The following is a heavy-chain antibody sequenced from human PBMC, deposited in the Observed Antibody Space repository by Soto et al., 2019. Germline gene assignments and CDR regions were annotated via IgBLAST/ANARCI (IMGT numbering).Heavy chain of an antibody. Sequence: PXXSLKISFKGPGYSFINYWISWVRQMPGKGLEWMGIIYPGDSDTRYSPSFQGQVTISADKSISTAYLQWSSLKASDTAMYYCATPRGDYYGGFDIWGQGTKVTVSS. CDR1: GYSFINYW. CDR2: IYPGDSDT. D-gene: IGHD2-21*02. J-gene: IGHJ3*02. CDR3: ATPRGDYYGGFDI. V-gene: IGHV5-51*01.